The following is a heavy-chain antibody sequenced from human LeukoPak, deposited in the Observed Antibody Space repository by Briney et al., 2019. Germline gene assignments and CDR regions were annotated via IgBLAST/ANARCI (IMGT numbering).Heavy chain of an antibody. CDR2: INPNSGGT. D-gene: IGHD3-10*01. CDR1: GYTFTGYY. Sequence: GASVKVSCKASGYTFTGYYMHWVRQAPGQWLEWMGWINPNSGGTNYAQKFQGWVTMTRDTSISTAYMELSRLRSDDTAVYYCARWVAGKAYDYWGQGTLVTVSS. V-gene: IGHV1-2*04. CDR3: ARWVAGKAYDY. J-gene: IGHJ4*02.